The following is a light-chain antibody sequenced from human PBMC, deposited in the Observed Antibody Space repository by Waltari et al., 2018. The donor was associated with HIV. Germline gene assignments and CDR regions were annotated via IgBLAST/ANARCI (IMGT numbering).Light chain of an antibody. CDR1: QSLVHSDGNTY. J-gene: IGKJ1*01. CDR3: MQATHFPRT. V-gene: IGKV2-24*01. Sequence: DIVLTQTPLSSPVTLGQPASISCKSSQSLVHSDGNTYLAWLQQSPGQSPRLLISQISKRFSGVPDRVSGSGAGTDFTLTISRVEAEDVGIYYCMQATHFPRTFGQGTKVEIQ. CDR2: QIS.